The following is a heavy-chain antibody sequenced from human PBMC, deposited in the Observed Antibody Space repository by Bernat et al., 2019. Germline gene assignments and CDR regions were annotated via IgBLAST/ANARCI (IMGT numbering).Heavy chain of an antibody. CDR3: ARQRMGPAAAKYYFDY. Sequence: EVQLVESGGGLVQPGGSLRLSCAASGFTFSSYWMNWVHQAPGKGLEWVANIKQDGSEKYYLDSVKGRFTISRDNAKNSLCLQMNSLRAEDTAVYYCARQRMGPAAAKYYFDYWGQGTLVTVSS. J-gene: IGHJ4*02. CDR1: GFTFSSYW. D-gene: IGHD6-13*01. CDR2: IKQDGSEK. V-gene: IGHV3-7*03.